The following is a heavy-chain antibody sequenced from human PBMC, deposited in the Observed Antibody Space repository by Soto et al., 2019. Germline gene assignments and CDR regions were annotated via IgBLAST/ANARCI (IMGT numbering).Heavy chain of an antibody. CDR3: ARGPSGDKVDY. D-gene: IGHD7-27*01. CDR1: GGSISSAAYC. J-gene: IGHJ4*02. CDR2: IYYGGTT. V-gene: IGHV4-30-4*01. Sequence: SETLSLTCTVSGGSISSAAYCWRWVRQSPDKGLEWIGHIYYGGTTYSSPSLKGRVTISADTSETQFSLKLNSVSAADTAVYYCARGPSGDKVDYWGQGIQVTVSS.